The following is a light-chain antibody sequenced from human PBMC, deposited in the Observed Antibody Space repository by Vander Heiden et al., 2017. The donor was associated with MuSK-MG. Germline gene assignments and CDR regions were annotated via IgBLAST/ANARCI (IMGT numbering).Light chain of an antibody. CDR1: QSLLRSDGKTY. CDR2: EVS. Sequence: DVVMTQTPLSLSVTPGQPASVSCKSSQSLLRSDGKTYLYWYLQKPGQPPQLLIYEVSNRCSGVPDRISYSGSGTDFTLKISRVEAEDAGVYYCRQSLQSPYTFGQGTKLEIK. CDR3: RQSLQSPYT. V-gene: IGKV2D-29*01. J-gene: IGKJ2*01.